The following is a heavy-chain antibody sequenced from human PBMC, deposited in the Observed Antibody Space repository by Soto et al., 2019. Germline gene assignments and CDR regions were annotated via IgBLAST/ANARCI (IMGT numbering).Heavy chain of an antibody. D-gene: IGHD3-10*01. V-gene: IGHV1-18*01. J-gene: IGHJ5*02. CDR2: ISAYNGNT. CDR3: ARDLWFGELASNWFDP. Sequence: QVQLVQSGAEVKKPGASVKVSCKAYGYTFTSYGISWVRRAPGQGLEWMGWISAYNGNTNYAQKLQGRVTMTTDTSTSTAYMELRSLRSDDTAVYYCARDLWFGELASNWFDPWGQGTLVTVSS. CDR1: GYTFTSYG.